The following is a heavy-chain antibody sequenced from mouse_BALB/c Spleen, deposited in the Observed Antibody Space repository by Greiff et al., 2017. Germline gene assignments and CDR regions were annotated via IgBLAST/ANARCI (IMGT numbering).Heavy chain of an antibody. CDR3: ARSYYYAMDY. CDR2: ISSGSSTI. V-gene: IGHV5-17*02. Sequence: EVNVVESGGGLVQPGGSRKLSCAASGFTFSSFGMHWVRQAPEKGLEWVAYISSGSSTIYYADTVKGRFTISRDNPKNTLCLQMTSLRSEDTAMYDCARSYYYAMDYWGQGTSVTVSS. J-gene: IGHJ4*01. D-gene: IGHD2-1*01. CDR1: GFTFSSFG.